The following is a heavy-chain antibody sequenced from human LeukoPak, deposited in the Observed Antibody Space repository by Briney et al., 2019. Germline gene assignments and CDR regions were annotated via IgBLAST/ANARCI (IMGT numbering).Heavy chain of an antibody. D-gene: IGHD1-14*01. CDR1: GGSISNGIYY. CDR3: ARTGAADY. Sequence: SETLSLTCSVSGGSISNGIYYWGWIRQPPGKGLEWIGSIHYSGSTYYNPSLKSRVIISVDTSKNQFSLKLSSVTAADTAVYYCARTGAADYWGQGTLVTVSS. J-gene: IGHJ4*02. V-gene: IGHV4-39*07. CDR2: IHYSGST.